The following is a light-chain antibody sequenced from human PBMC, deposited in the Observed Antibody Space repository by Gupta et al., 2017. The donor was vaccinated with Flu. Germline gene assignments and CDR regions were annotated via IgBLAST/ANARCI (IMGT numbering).Light chain of an antibody. J-gene: IGLJ3*02. Sequence: SSELTHPPPAPLSPGQTAIISCSGDRWEDKYVSWHQQKPGQSPVLVIYQHTKRPSGSPDRFSGSNAGHTATLTIAKTQARDDADYYYQTEDRTTWVFGGGTKLTVL. CDR1: RWEDKY. V-gene: IGLV3-1*01. CDR3: QTEDRTTWV. CDR2: QHT.